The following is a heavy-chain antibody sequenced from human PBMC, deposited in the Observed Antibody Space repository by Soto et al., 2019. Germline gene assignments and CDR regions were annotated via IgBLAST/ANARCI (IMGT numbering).Heavy chain of an antibody. J-gene: IGHJ4*02. Sequence: EVQLVESGGGLVQPGGSLRLSCEASGFSVSSNYMYWVRQAPGKGLECVSVIYSGGSTDHADSVKDRFTISRDNSKNTLYLQMKSLRAEDTAVYYCARRHYYGSDWGQGTLVTVSS. CDR3: ARRHYYGSD. CDR2: IYSGGST. V-gene: IGHV3-66*04. CDR1: GFSVSSNY. D-gene: IGHD3-10*01.